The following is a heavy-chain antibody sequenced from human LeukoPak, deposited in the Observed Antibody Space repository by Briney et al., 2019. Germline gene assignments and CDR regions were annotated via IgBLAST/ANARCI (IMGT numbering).Heavy chain of an antibody. V-gene: IGHV1-69*04. Sequence: ASVKVSCTASGGTFTSYAISWVRQAPGQGLEWMGRIIPILGIANYAQKFQGRVTITADKSTSTAYMELSSLRSEDTAVYYCATDPIVVGATNYYYGMDVWGQGTTVTVSS. CDR2: IIPILGIA. J-gene: IGHJ6*02. CDR3: ATDPIVVGATNYYYGMDV. D-gene: IGHD1-26*01. CDR1: GGTFTSYA.